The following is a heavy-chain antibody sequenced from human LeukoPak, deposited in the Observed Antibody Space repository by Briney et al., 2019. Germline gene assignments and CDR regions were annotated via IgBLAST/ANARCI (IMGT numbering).Heavy chain of an antibody. CDR1: GGSFSGYY. V-gene: IGHV4-34*01. Sequence: SETLSLTCAVYGGSFSGYYWSWIRQPPGKGLEWIGEINHSGSTNYNPSLKSRVTISVDTSKNQFSLKLSSVTAADTAVYYCATRRRLGYCSSTSCYGHYYYGMDVWGQGTTVTVSS. D-gene: IGHD2-2*01. CDR2: INHSGST. CDR3: ATRRRLGYCSSTSCYGHYYYGMDV. J-gene: IGHJ6*02.